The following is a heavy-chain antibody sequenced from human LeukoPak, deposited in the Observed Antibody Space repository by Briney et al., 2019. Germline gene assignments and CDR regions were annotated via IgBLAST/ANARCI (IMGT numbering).Heavy chain of an antibody. CDR3: AKTVTFDS. V-gene: IGHV3-33*06. Sequence: GGSLRLSCAASGFTFSSYGMHWVRQAPGKGLEWVAVIWYDGSNKYYADSVKGRFTISRDNSENTLYLQMDSLRVDDTAVYYCAKTVTFDSWGQGTLVTVSS. CDR2: IWYDGSNK. CDR1: GFTFSSYG. J-gene: IGHJ4*02. D-gene: IGHD4-17*01.